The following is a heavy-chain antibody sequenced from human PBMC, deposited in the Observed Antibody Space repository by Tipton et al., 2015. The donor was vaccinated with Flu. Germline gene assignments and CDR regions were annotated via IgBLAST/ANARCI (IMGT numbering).Heavy chain of an antibody. Sequence: TLSLTCTVSDGSITGYYWSWIRRPPGKGLEYIGFISYTGRPNYNPSLKGRLAISLDASNHQFSLRLRSVSAADSAVYYCARGVIRGDHSYGFDVWGQGTAVTVSS. J-gene: IGHJ6*02. CDR1: DGSITGYY. V-gene: IGHV4-59*01. D-gene: IGHD2-21*01. CDR2: ISYTGRP. CDR3: ARGVIRGDHSYGFDV.